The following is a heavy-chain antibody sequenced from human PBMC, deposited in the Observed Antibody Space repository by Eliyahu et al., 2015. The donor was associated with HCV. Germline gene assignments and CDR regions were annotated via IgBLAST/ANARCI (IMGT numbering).Heavy chain of an antibody. D-gene: IGHD2-2*01. CDR1: GGXFSSYA. J-gene: IGHJ4*02. Sequence: QVQLVQSGAEVKKPGSSVKVSCKASGGXFSSYATSGVRQAPGQGLEWMGGIIPIFGTANYAQKFQGRVTITADESTSTAYMELSSLRSEDTAVYYCASTYCSSTSCYVYYFDYWGQGTLVTFSS. CDR2: IIPIFGTA. V-gene: IGHV1-69*01. CDR3: ASTYCSSTSCYVYYFDY.